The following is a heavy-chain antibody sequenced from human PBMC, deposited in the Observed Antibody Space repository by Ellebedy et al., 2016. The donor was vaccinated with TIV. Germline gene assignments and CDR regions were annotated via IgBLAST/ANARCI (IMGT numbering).Heavy chain of an antibody. D-gene: IGHD3-10*01. V-gene: IGHV3-49*03. CDR2: IRSKAYGGTT. CDR3: TRDRELWFGEMLAGY. Sequence: PGGSLRLSCTASGFTFGDYAMSWFRQAPGKGLEVVGFIRSKAYGGTTEYAASVKGRFTISRDDSKSIAYLQMNSLKTEDTAVYYCTRDRELWFGEMLAGYWGQGTLVTVSS. J-gene: IGHJ4*02. CDR1: GFTFGDYA.